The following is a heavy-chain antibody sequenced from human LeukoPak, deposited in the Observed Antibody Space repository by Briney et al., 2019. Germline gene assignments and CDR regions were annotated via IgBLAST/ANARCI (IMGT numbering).Heavy chain of an antibody. J-gene: IGHJ3*02. CDR3: AKEGYFDWPTGALDI. D-gene: IGHD3-9*01. Sequence: GGYLRLSCAASGFTFSSYGMHWVRQAPGKGLEWVAVISYDGSNKYYADSVKGRFTISRDNSKNTLYLQMNSLRAEDTAVYYCAKEGYFDWPTGALDIWGQGTMVTVSS. CDR1: GFTFSSYG. CDR2: ISYDGSNK. V-gene: IGHV3-30*18.